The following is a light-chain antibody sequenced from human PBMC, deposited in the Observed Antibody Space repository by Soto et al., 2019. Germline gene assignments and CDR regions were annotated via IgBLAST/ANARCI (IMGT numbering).Light chain of an antibody. CDR2: GAS. Sequence: EIVMTQSPAALSVSPGERATLSCRASQSVGSKLAWYQQKPGQAPRLLLYGASTRATGIPARFSGSGSGTEFTLTISSLQSEEFAVYYCQQYNNRPPLTFGGGTKVDIK. J-gene: IGKJ4*01. V-gene: IGKV3-15*01. CDR3: QQYNNRPPLT. CDR1: QSVGSK.